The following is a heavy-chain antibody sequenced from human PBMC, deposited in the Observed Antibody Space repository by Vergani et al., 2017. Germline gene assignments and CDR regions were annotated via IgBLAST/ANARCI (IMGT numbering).Heavy chain of an antibody. CDR3: ARLYYDILTGYYRGYYYYGMDV. CDR1: GYSISSGYY. Sequence: QVQLQESGPGLVKPSETLSLTCAVSGYSISSGYYWGWIRQPPGKGLEWIGSIYHSGSTYYNPSLKSRVTISVDTSKNQFSLKLCSVTAADTAVYYCARLYYDILTGYYRGYYYYGMDVWGQGTTVTVSS. J-gene: IGHJ6*02. D-gene: IGHD3-9*01. CDR2: IYHSGST. V-gene: IGHV4-38-2*01.